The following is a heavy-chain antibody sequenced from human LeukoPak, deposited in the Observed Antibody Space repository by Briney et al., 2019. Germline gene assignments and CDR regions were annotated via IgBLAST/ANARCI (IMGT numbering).Heavy chain of an antibody. CDR3: ARGRRSITMIVVVQGSLTYYFDY. Sequence: ASVKVSCKASGYTFTGYYMHWVRQAPGQGLEWMGWINPNSGGTNYAQKFQGRVTMTRDTSISTAYMELSRLRSDDTAVYYCARGRRSITMIVVVQGSLTYYFDYWGQGTLVTVSS. D-gene: IGHD3-22*01. V-gene: IGHV1-2*02. CDR1: GYTFTGYY. CDR2: INPNSGGT. J-gene: IGHJ4*02.